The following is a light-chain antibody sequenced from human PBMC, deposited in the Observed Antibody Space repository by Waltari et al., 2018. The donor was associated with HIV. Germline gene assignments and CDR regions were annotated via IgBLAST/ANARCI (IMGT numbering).Light chain of an antibody. J-gene: IGLJ3*02. V-gene: IGLV2-11*01. Sequence: QSALTQPRSVSGSPGQSVTISCTGTSSAIGDYNYVSWYQQHPGKAPKLMIYDVTKRPSGVTDLCAGSRSGNTASLTSSGLQAEDEAAYYGSSFAGSYTLVFGGGTKRTVL. CDR3: SSFAGSYTLV. CDR2: DVT. CDR1: SSAIGDYNY.